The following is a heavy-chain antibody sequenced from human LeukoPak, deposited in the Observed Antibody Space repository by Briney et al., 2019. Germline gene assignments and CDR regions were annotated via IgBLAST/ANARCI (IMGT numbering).Heavy chain of an antibody. CDR1: GGSISSSSYY. CDR2: IYYSGST. D-gene: IGHD3-10*01. J-gene: IGHJ3*02. V-gene: IGHV4-39*01. CDR3: PYYNAQMDAFDI. Sequence: PSETLSLTCTVSGGSISSSSYYWGWIRQPPGKGLEWIGSIYYSGSTYYNPSLKSRVTISVDTSKNQFSLKLSSVTAADTAVHYCPYYNAQMDAFDIWGQGTMVTVSS.